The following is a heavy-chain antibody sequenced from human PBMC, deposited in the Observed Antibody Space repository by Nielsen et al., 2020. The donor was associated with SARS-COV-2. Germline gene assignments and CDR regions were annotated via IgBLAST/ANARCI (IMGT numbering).Heavy chain of an antibody. V-gene: IGHV1-46*01. J-gene: IGHJ6*03. CDR3: ARAGGYCSSTSCYYYYYYYMDV. CDR1: GYTFTSYY. CDR2: INPSGGST. Sequence: ASVKVSCKASGYTFTSYYMHWVRQAPGQGLEWMGIINPSGGSTSYAQKFQGRVTMTRDTSTSIVYMELSSLRSEDTAVYYCARAGGYCSSTSCYYYYYYYMDVWGKGTTVTVSS. D-gene: IGHD2-2*01.